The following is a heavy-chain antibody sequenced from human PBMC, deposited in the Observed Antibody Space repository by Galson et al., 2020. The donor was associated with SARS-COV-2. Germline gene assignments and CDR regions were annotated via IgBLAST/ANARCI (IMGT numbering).Heavy chain of an antibody. V-gene: IGHV3-30*18. CDR1: GFSFSDIG. Sequence: GESLKISCTASGFSFSDIGMHWVRQAPGKGLEWVAMISHDATYKDYAPSMKGRFTISRDNSKNTVYLQINSLRSEDTAVYYCAKGCTAGTYCFYIDYWGQGALVTVSS. J-gene: IGHJ4*02. CDR2: ISHDATYK. CDR3: AKGCTAGTYCFYIDY. D-gene: IGHD2-8*02.